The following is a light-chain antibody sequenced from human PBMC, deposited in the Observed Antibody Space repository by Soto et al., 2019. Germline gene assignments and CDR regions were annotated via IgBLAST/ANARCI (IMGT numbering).Light chain of an antibody. CDR2: DAS. J-gene: IGKJ1*01. CDR3: QQRSNWRT. V-gene: IGKV3-11*01. CDR1: QSVSTY. Sequence: EIVLTQSPATLSLSPGERATLSCRASQSVSTYLAWYQQKPGQAPRLLIYDASSRATGIPARFSGRGSGTDFTLTISSLAPEDFAVYYCQQRSNWRTFGQGTKVEIK.